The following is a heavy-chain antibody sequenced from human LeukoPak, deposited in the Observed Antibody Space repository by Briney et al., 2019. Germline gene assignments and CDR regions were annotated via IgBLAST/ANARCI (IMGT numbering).Heavy chain of an antibody. V-gene: IGHV4-34*01. Sequence: GSLRLSCAVSGLTFSRYAMSWIRQPPGKGLEWIGEINHSGSTNYNPSLKSRVTISVDTSKNQFSLKLSSVTAADTAVYYCARHNCGGDCYSVYYYYGMDVWGQGTTVTVSS. J-gene: IGHJ6*02. D-gene: IGHD2-21*02. CDR2: INHSGST. CDR3: ARHNCGGDCYSVYYYYGMDV. CDR1: GLTFSRYA.